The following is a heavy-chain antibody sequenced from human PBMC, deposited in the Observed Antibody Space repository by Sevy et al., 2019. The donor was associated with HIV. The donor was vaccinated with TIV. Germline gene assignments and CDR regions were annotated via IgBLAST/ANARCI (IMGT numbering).Heavy chain of an antibody. CDR1: GTSFSGYY. D-gene: IGHD5-12*01. CDR3: ARLYSGSFDY. Sequence: SESLSLTCAVYGTSFSGYYWSWIRQPPGKGLEWIGEINHSGSTNYNPSLKSRVTISVDTSKNQFSLKLSSVTAADTAVYYCARLYSGSFDYWGQGILVTVSS. CDR2: INHSGST. J-gene: IGHJ4*02. V-gene: IGHV4-34*01.